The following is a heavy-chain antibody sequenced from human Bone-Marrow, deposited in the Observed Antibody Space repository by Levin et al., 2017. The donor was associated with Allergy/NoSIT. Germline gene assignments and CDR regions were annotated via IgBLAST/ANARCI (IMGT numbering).Heavy chain of an antibody. J-gene: IGHJ4*02. CDR3: ATAPREDYDSSGYYFFES. CDR2: VYYTDST. Sequence: PSETLSLTCTVSGASVSSADYYWSWIRQPPGRGLEWIGYVYYTDSTNYNPSLKSRVTISVDTSNNQFSLNLSSVTAADTTVYYCATAPREDYDSSGYYFFESWGQGNLVTVSS. D-gene: IGHD3-22*01. CDR1: GASVSSADYY. V-gene: IGHV4-61*08.